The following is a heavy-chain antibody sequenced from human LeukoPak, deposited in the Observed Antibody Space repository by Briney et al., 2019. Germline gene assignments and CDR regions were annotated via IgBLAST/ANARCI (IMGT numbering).Heavy chain of an antibody. CDR1: GYSISGGYY. Sequence: SETLSLTCTVSGYSISGGYYWGWIRQPPGKGLEWIGSIYHSGSTYYNPSLKSRVTISVDTSKNQFSLKLSSVTAADTAVYYCATDSPEDLWGRGTLVTVSS. J-gene: IGHJ2*01. CDR2: IYHSGST. V-gene: IGHV4-38-2*02. CDR3: ATDSPEDL.